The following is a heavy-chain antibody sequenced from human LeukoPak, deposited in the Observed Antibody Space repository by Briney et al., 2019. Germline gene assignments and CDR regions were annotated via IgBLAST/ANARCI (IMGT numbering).Heavy chain of an antibody. V-gene: IGHV3-7*01. Sequence: GGSLRLSCAASGFTFSSYWMSWVRQAPGKGLEWVANIKQDGSEKYYVDSVKGRFTISRDNAKNLLYLQMNSLRAEDTAVYYCARGDLYCTNGVCYTNYYYGMDVWGQGTTVTVSS. J-gene: IGHJ6*02. CDR2: IKQDGSEK. CDR3: ARGDLYCTNGVCYTNYYYGMDV. CDR1: GFTFSSYW. D-gene: IGHD2-8*01.